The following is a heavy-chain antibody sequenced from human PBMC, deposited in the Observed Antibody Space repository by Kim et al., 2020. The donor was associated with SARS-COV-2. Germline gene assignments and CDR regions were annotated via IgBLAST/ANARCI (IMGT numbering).Heavy chain of an antibody. J-gene: IGHJ6*02. CDR3: ATGPPFIVGATGDRFFSYGMDV. D-gene: IGHD1-26*01. Sequence: ASVKVSCKFSGYTLTELSMHWVRQAPGKGLEWMGGFDPEDGETIYAQKFQGRVTMTEDTSTDTAYMELSSLRSEDTAVYYCATGPPFIVGATGDRFFSYGMDVWGQGTTVTVSS. V-gene: IGHV1-24*01. CDR1: GYTLTELS. CDR2: FDPEDGET.